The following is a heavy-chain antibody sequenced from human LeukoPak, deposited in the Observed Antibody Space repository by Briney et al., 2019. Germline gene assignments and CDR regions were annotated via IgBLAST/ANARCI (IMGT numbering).Heavy chain of an antibody. CDR2: INFNSGGT. CDR1: GYTFTDYY. CDR3: ATLSSVDPTY. Sequence: ASVKVSCKASGYTFTDYYMHWVRQAPGQGLEWVGWINFNSGGTKYAQNFQGGVTMTRDTSISTAFMNLSGLTSDDTAVYYCATLSSVDPTYWGQGTLVTVSS. V-gene: IGHV1-2*02. D-gene: IGHD3-9*01. J-gene: IGHJ4*02.